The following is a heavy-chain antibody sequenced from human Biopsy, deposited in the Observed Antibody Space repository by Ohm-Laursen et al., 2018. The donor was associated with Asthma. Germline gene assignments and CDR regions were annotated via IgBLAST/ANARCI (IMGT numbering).Heavy chain of an antibody. CDR2: IIPIFGPT. D-gene: IGHD2-2*01. Sequence: GASVKVSCKASGGTFSSNSINWVRQAPGQGLEWMGRIIPIFGPTNYAQKFQGRVTISADDSTSTAYMELSSLSSEDTALCYCARGPEYVRSSGALDYWGQGTLVTVSS. V-gene: IGHV1-69*13. CDR3: ARGPEYVRSSGALDY. J-gene: IGHJ4*02. CDR1: GGTFSSNS.